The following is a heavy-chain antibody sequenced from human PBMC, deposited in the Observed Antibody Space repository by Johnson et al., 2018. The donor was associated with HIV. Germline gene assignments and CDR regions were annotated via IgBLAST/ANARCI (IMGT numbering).Heavy chain of an antibody. D-gene: IGHD1-26*01. CDR1: GFTFSNYG. CDR2: VWYDGSNE. CDR3: AAPSLGGATFDAFDI. Sequence: QVQLVESGGGLVQPGGSLRLSCAASGFTFSNYGMHWVRQAPGKGLDWVAVVWYDGSNEYYADSVKGRFTISRDNSKNTLYLQMNSLRAEDTAVYYCAAPSLGGATFDAFDIWGQGTMVTVSS. J-gene: IGHJ3*02. V-gene: IGHV3-33*08.